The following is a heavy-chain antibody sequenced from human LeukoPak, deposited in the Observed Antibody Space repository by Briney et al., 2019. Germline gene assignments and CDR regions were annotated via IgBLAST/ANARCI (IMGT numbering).Heavy chain of an antibody. CDR1: GYTFTDYY. CDR3: ARVSRFYYDSSGYFDY. Sequence: GASVKVSCKASGYTFTDYYMHWVRQAPGQGLEWMGWITPNSGATKYAQKFRGRVSMTRDTSINTAYMELSRLRSDDTAIYYCARVSRFYYDSSGYFDYWGQGTLVTVSS. J-gene: IGHJ4*02. D-gene: IGHD3-22*01. V-gene: IGHV1-2*02. CDR2: ITPNSGAT.